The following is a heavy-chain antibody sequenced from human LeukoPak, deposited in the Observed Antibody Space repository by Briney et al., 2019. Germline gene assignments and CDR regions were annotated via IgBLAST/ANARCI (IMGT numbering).Heavy chain of an antibody. CDR3: AKDEAYSYGYAY. CDR2: ISYDGSNK. V-gene: IGHV3-30*18. D-gene: IGHD5-18*01. J-gene: IGHJ4*02. Sequence: PGGSLRLSCAASGFTFSSYGMHWVRQAPGKGLEWVAVISYDGSNKYYADSVKGRFTISRDNSKNTLYLQMNSLRAEDTAVYYCAKDEAYSYGYAYWGQGTLVTVSS. CDR1: GFTFSSYG.